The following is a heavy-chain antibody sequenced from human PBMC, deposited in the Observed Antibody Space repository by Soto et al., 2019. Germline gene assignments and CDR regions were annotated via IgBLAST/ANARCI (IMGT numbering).Heavy chain of an antibody. J-gene: IGHJ4*02. V-gene: IGHV4-59*01. CDR1: GGSISSYY. CDR3: ARSEGRY. Sequence: SETLSLTCTVSGGSISSYYWSWIRQPPGKGLEWIGYIYYSGSTNYNPPLKSRVTISVDTSKNQFSLKLSSVTAADTAVYYCARSEGRYWGQGTLVTVSS. CDR2: IYYSGST.